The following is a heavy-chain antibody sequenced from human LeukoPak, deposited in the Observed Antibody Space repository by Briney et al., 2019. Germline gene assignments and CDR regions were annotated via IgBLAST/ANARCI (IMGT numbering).Heavy chain of an antibody. CDR2: IYYSGST. D-gene: IGHD2-2*01. CDR1: GGSISSYY. J-gene: IGHJ3*02. CDR3: ARHSDCSSTSCYPFDI. V-gene: IGHV4-59*08. Sequence: PSETLSLTCTVSGGSISSYYWSWIRQPPGKGPEWIGYIYYSGSTNYNPSLKSRVTISVDTSKNQFSLKLSSVTAADTAVYYCARHSDCSSTSCYPFDIWGQGTMVTVSS.